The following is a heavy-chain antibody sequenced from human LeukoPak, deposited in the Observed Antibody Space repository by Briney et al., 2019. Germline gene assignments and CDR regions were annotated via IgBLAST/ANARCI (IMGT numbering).Heavy chain of an antibody. Sequence: GVSLRLSCAASGFAFTDYYMSWIRQAPGKGLDWVSYISISGTTINYADSVKGRFTISRDNSKNTLYLQMNSLRAEDTAVYYCARDRAIFVDYWGQGTLVTVSS. D-gene: IGHD3-3*01. J-gene: IGHJ4*02. CDR3: ARDRAIFVDY. V-gene: IGHV3-11*04. CDR1: GFAFTDYY. CDR2: ISISGTTI.